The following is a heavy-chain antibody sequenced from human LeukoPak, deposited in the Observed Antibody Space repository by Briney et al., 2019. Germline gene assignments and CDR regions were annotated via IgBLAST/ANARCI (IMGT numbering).Heavy chain of an antibody. J-gene: IGHJ4*02. CDR3: AKDRSSGYFSFDY. CDR2: VWYDGTNT. CDR1: GFTFRSYG. Sequence: PARSLRLSCAASGFTFRSYGMHWVRQAPGKGLEWVAVVWYDGTNTYYAQSVKGRFTISRDNSKNTLYLQMNSLRAEDTAVYYCAKDRSSGYFSFDYWGQGTLVTVSS. V-gene: IGHV3-33*06. D-gene: IGHD3-22*01.